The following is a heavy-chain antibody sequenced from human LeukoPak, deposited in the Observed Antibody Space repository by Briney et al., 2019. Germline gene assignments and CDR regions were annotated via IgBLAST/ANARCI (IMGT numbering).Heavy chain of an antibody. CDR3: ARHCSSTSCYTYFDY. D-gene: IGHD2-2*01. J-gene: IGHJ4*02. V-gene: IGHV4-39*01. CDR2: IYYSGST. Sequence: SETLSLTGTVSGGSISISSYYWGWIRQPPGKGLEWIGSIYYSGSTYYNPSLKSRVTISVDTSKNQFSLKLSSVTAADTAVYYCARHCSSTSCYTYFDYWGQGTRSPSPQ. CDR1: GGSISISSYY.